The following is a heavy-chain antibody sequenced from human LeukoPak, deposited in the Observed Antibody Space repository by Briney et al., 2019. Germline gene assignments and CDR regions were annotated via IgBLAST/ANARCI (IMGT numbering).Heavy chain of an antibody. V-gene: IGHV4-38-2*02. Sequence: SETLSLTCTVSGYSISSGYYWGWIRQPPGKGLEWIGSIYHSGSTYYNPSLKSRVTISVDTSKNQFSLKLSSVTAADTAVYYCARASGGSWPIDYWGQGTLVTVSS. J-gene: IGHJ4*02. CDR3: ARASGGSWPIDY. D-gene: IGHD2-15*01. CDR1: GYSISSGYY. CDR2: IYHSGST.